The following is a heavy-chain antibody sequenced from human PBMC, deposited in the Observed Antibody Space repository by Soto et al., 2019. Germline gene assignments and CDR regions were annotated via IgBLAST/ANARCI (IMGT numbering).Heavy chain of an antibody. D-gene: IGHD3-3*01. V-gene: IGHV4-39*01. J-gene: IGHJ4*02. CDR1: GGSISSSSYY. CDR2: IYYSGST. CDR3: ARYTLLEWLLSGFDY. Sequence: SETLSLTCTVSGGSISSSSYYWGWIRQPPGKGLEWIGSIYYSGSTYYNPSLKSRVTISVDTSKNQFSLKLSSVTAADTAVYYCARYTLLEWLLSGFDYWGQGTLVTVS.